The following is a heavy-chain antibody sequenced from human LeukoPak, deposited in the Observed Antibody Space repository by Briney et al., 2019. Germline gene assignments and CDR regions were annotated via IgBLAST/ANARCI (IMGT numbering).Heavy chain of an antibody. D-gene: IGHD6-19*01. V-gene: IGHV5-51*01. Sequence: GESLKISCKGSGYSFTSYWIGWVRQMPGKGLEWMGIIYPGDSDTRYSPSFQGQVSISADKSISTPYLQWSSLKASDTAMYYCGRGGSAVGGHSRFDFDYWGQGTLVTVSS. CDR2: IYPGDSDT. CDR3: GRGGSAVGGHSRFDFDY. J-gene: IGHJ4*02. CDR1: GYSFTSYW.